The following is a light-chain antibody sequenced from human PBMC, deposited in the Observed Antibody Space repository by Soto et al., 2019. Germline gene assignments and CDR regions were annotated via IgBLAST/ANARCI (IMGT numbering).Light chain of an antibody. CDR2: AAS. Sequence: DIQLSQSPSSLAASVGDRVTISCRASHDVLTWLAWYHQKPGKAPTSLIFAASTLQSGVPSRFFGNGSGRHFTLTISSLQPEDLGTYYCQQYNNFPLTFGGGTKV. V-gene: IGKV1D-16*01. J-gene: IGKJ4*01. CDR3: QQYNNFPLT. CDR1: HDVLTW.